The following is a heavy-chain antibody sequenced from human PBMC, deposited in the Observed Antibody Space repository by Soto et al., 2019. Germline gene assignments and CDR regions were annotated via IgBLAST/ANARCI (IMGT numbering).Heavy chain of an antibody. CDR3: VSRTSAHIDY. J-gene: IGHJ4*02. CDR1: GFTFSGHA. V-gene: IGHV3-23*01. CDR2: INYDGINT. Sequence: GGSLRLTCAASGFTFSGHAMTWVRQAPGKALEWVSTINYDGINTHYADSVKGRFTISRDNSKSTVDLQMNSLRVEDTAVYYCVSRTSAHIDYSGQATFVTVSS.